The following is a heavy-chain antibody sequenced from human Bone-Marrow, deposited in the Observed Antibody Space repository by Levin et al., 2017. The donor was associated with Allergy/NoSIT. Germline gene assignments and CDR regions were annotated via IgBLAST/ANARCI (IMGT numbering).Heavy chain of an antibody. Sequence: GGSLRLSCAASGFTFSSYWMHWVRQAPGKGLVWVSRINSDGSSTSYADSVKGRFTISRDNAKNTLYLQMNSLRAEDTAVYYCARESRLITMIVVVIDHDAFDSWGQGTMVTVSS. J-gene: IGHJ3*02. CDR2: INSDGSST. CDR1: GFTFSSYW. D-gene: IGHD3-22*01. CDR3: ARESRLITMIVVVIDHDAFDS. V-gene: IGHV3-74*01.